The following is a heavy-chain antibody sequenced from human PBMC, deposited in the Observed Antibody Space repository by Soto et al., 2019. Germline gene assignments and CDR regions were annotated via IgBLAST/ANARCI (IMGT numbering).Heavy chain of an antibody. V-gene: IGHV1-3*01. D-gene: IGHD5-18*01. CDR3: ARDLFTQDIQYYYYYMDV. J-gene: IGHJ6*03. Sequence: ASVKVTCKASGYTFTSYAMRWVRQAPGQRLEWMGWINAGNGNTKYSQKFQGRVTITRDTSAGTAYMELSSLRSEDTAVYYCARDLFTQDIQYYYYYMDVWGKGTTVTVSS. CDR2: INAGNGNT. CDR1: GYTFTSYA.